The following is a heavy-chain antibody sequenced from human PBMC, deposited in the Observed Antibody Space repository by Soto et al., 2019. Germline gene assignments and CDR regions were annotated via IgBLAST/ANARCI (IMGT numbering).Heavy chain of an antibody. CDR3: AREARTLDWYFDL. CDR1: GYSISNDYY. Sequence: PSETLSLTCAVSGYSISNDYYWAWIRQPPGKGLEWLGSLYHGGSTYYNPSLKSRVTISGDTSKNQFSLKVDSVTAAETAMYFCAREARTLDWYFDLRGRGTLVTVSS. CDR2: LYHGGST. D-gene: IGHD6-6*01. J-gene: IGHJ2*01. V-gene: IGHV4-38-2*01.